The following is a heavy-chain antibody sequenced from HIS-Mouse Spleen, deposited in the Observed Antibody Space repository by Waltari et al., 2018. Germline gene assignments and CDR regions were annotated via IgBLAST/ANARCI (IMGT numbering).Heavy chain of an antibody. D-gene: IGHD6-13*01. V-gene: IGHV4-39*07. CDR2: IYYSGST. J-gene: IGHJ2*01. CDR1: GGSIRSSSYY. CDR3: AREIPYSSSWYDWYFDL. Sequence: QLQLQESGPGLVKPSETLSLTCPVSGGSIRSSSYYWGWIRQTPGKGLEWIGSIYYSGSTYYNPSLKSRVTISVDTSKNQFSLKLSSVTAADTAVYYCAREIPYSSSWYDWYFDLWGRGTLVTVSS.